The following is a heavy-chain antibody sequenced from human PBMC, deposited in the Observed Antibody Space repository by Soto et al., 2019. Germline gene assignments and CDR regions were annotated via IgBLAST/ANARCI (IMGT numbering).Heavy chain of an antibody. Sequence: EVQLLESGGGLVQPGGSLRLSCAASGFTFSTYAMSWVRQAPGKGLEWVSAIGNSGSDTYHADSVKGRFTISRDNSISTLYLQMNSLRTEDTAVYYCAHPRGYGVFDAYDFWGQGAMVTASS. CDR2: IGNSGSDT. CDR3: AHPRGYGVFDAYDF. V-gene: IGHV3-23*05. CDR1: GFTFSTYA. D-gene: IGHD4-17*01. J-gene: IGHJ3*01.